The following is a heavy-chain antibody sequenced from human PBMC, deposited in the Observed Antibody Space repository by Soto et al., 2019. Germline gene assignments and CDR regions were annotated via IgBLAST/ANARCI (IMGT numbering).Heavy chain of an antibody. CDR2: IKQDGSEK. CDR1: GCTFSSYW. CDR3: AREEPGPFDY. V-gene: IGHV3-7*01. J-gene: IGHJ4*02. Sequence: LRLSCGASGCTFSSYWMSWVRQAPGKGLEWVANIKQDGSEKYYVDSVKGRFTISRDNAKNSLYLQMNSLRAEDTAVYYCAREEPGPFDYWGQGTLVTVSS.